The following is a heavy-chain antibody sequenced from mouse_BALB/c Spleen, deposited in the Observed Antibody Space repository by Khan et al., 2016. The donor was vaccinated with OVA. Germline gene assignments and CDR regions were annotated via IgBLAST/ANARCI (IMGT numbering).Heavy chain of an antibody. J-gene: IGHJ2*01. V-gene: IGHV1-7*01. Sequence: QIQLVQSGAELAKPGASVKMSCKASGYTFTSYWMHWVKQRPGQGLEWIGYINPSSGYTEYNQNFKDKATLTADKSSSTAYMQLSSLTSEDSAVYYCASDRIDYWGQGTTLTVSS. CDR1: GYTFTSYW. CDR3: ASDRIDY. CDR2: INPSSGYT.